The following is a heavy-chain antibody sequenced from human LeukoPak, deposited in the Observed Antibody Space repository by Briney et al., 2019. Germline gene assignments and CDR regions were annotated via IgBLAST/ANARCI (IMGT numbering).Heavy chain of an antibody. Sequence: PGGSLRLSCAASGFTFSYYGMHWVRQAPGKGLEWVSVISDNGGREHHADSVKGRFTISRDNSKNTLYLQMNSLRVEDTAVYCCAKVLASTSWHEIASWGQGTLVTVSS. CDR1: GFTFSYYG. D-gene: IGHD6-13*01. CDR2: ISDNGGRE. CDR3: AKVLASTSWHEIAS. V-gene: IGHV3-30*18. J-gene: IGHJ4*02.